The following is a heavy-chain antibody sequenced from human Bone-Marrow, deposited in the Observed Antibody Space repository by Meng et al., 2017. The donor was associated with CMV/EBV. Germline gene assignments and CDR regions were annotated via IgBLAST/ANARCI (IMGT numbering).Heavy chain of an antibody. CDR1: GDTVSSNFVA. D-gene: IGHD4/OR15-4a*01. CDR3: ARDGASGYHYFYGMDV. V-gene: IGHV6-1*01. CDR2: TYYRSKWLT. J-gene: IGHJ6*02. Sequence: SETVSLTCAISGDTVSSNFVAWSWIRQSPSRGLEWLGRTYYRSKWLTDYATSVKSRIIITPDTSKNQFSLQLKSVSPQDAAVYYCARDGASGYHYFYGMDVWGQGTTVTVSS.